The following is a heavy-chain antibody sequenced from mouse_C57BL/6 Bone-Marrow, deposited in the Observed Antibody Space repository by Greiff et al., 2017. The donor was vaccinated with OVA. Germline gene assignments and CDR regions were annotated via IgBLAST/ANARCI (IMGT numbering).Heavy chain of an antibody. CDR1: GYAFSSSW. V-gene: IGHV1-82*01. J-gene: IGHJ4*01. Sequence: VMLVESGPELVKPGASVKISCKASGYAFSSSWMNWVKQRPGKGLEWIGRIYPGDGDTNYNGKFKGKATLTADKSSSTAYMQLSSLTSEDAAVYFCARLEGAMDYWGQGTSVTVSS. CDR3: ARLEGAMDY. CDR2: IYPGDGDT.